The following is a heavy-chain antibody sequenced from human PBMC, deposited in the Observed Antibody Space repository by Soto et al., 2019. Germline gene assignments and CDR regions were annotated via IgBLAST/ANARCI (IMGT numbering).Heavy chain of an antibody. CDR1: GYTFTSYG. CDR2: ISAYNGNT. Sequence: ASVKVSCKASGYTFTSYGISWVRQAPGQGLERMGWISAYNGNTNYAQKLQGRVTMTTDTSTSTAYMELRSLRSDDTALYYCARDTRDIVVVVGHDAFDIWGQGTMVTVSS. V-gene: IGHV1-18*01. J-gene: IGHJ3*02. CDR3: ARDTRDIVVVVGHDAFDI. D-gene: IGHD2-15*01.